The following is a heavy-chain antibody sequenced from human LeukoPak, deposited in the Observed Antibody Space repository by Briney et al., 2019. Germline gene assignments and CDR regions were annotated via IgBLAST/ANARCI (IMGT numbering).Heavy chain of an antibody. Sequence: GGSLRLSCAASGFTFSSYSMHWVRQAPGKGLEWVSSISSSSSYIYYADSVKGRFTISRDNAKNSLYLQMNSLRAEDTAVYYCARDRGHYGMDVWGKGTTVTVSS. J-gene: IGHJ6*04. CDR3: ARDRGHYGMDV. V-gene: IGHV3-21*01. CDR1: GFTFSSYS. CDR2: ISSSSSYI.